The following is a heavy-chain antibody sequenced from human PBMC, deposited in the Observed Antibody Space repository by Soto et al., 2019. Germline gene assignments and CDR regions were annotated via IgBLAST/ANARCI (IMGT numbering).Heavy chain of an antibody. CDR2: IFYSGSS. CDR1: GDSITSGVHY. V-gene: IGHV4-31*03. CDR3: ARRYGDYFDY. J-gene: IGHJ4*02. D-gene: IGHD4-17*01. Sequence: SETLSLTCTVSGDSITSGVHYWSWIRQHPGKGLEWIGYIFYSGSSYYNPSLQSRVIISVDTSKNQFSLKLRSVTAADTAVYYCARRYGDYFDYWGQGILVTVSS.